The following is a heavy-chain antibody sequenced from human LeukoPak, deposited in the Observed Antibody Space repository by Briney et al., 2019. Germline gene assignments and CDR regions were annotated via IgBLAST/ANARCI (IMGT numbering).Heavy chain of an antibody. CDR2: IRSKANSYAT. Sequence: PGGSLRLSCAASGFTLSGSAMHWVRQASGKGLEWVGRIRSKANSYATAYAASVKGRFTISRDDSKNTAYLQMNSLKTEDTAVYYCTRQEGDYGDYVLYYWGQGTLVTVSS. J-gene: IGHJ4*02. D-gene: IGHD4-17*01. CDR3: TRQEGDYGDYVLYY. CDR1: GFTLSGSA. V-gene: IGHV3-73*01.